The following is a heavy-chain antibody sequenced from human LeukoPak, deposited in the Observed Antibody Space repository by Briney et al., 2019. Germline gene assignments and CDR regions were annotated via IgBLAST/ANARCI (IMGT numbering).Heavy chain of an antibody. CDR1: AYTFTSHA. CDR2: MNPNSGNT. CDR3: ARVGPSEAFDI. V-gene: IGHV1-8*02. Sequence: GASVKVSCKASAYTFTSHAVHWVRQAPGQRLEWMGWMNPNSGNTGYAQKFQGRVTMTRNTSISTAYMELSSLRSEDTAVYYCARVGPSEAFDIWGQGTMVTVSS. J-gene: IGHJ3*02.